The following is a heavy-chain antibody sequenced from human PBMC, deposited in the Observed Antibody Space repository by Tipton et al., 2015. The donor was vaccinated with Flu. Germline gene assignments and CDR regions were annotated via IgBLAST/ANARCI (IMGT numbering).Heavy chain of an antibody. CDR2: IYYSGST. CDR1: GGSMSSFY. V-gene: IGHV4-59*12. CDR3: ARGGGGYSP. Sequence: TLSLTCTVSGGSMSSFYWSWIRQPAGKGLEWIAYIYYSGSTNYNPSLKSRVTISVDMSKNQFSLKLNSVTAADTAVYYCARGGGGYSPWGQGTLVTVSS. D-gene: IGHD3-22*01. J-gene: IGHJ5*02.